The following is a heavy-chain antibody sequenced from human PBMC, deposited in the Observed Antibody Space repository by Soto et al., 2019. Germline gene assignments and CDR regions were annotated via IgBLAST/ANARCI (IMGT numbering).Heavy chain of an antibody. V-gene: IGHV4-31*03. D-gene: IGHD6-25*01. CDR1: GGSISSVGHY. J-gene: IGHJ6*02. CDR3: ARESGGYDSSTRYGLDV. CDR2: IYYSGST. Sequence: PSETRSLTCSVSGGSISSVGHYWTWIRQQPGKGLEWIGYIYYSGSTDYNPSLKSRVTISVDRSKNQFSLNLSSVTAADTAIYYCARESGGYDSSTRYGLDVWGQGTTVTVSS.